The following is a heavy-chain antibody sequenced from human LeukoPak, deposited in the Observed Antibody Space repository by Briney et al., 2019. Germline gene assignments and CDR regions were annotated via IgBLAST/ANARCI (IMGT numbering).Heavy chain of an antibody. CDR2: TSGGGEST. CDR3: ASPRYSYGVPTDY. Sequence: PGGSLRLSCAASGFTFSSSPMSWVRQAPGKGLKWVSSTSGGGESTYYADSVKGRFTISRDNSKNTLYLQMNSLRAEDTAVYYCASPRYSYGVPTDYWGQGTLVTVSS. CDR1: GFTFSSSP. V-gene: IGHV3-23*01. J-gene: IGHJ4*02. D-gene: IGHD5-24*01.